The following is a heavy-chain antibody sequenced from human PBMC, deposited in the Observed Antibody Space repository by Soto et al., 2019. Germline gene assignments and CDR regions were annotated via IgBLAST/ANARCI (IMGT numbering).Heavy chain of an antibody. Sequence: EVQLLESGGGLVQPGGSLRLSCAASGFTFSSYAMSWVRQAPGKGLEWVSAISGSGGSTYYADSVKGRFTISRDNSKNTLYLQMNSLRAEDTAVYYCAKINHSSSWYLDDFDILGQGTMVTVSS. D-gene: IGHD6-13*01. CDR3: AKINHSSSWYLDDFDI. V-gene: IGHV3-23*01. CDR2: ISGSGGST. J-gene: IGHJ3*02. CDR1: GFTFSSYA.